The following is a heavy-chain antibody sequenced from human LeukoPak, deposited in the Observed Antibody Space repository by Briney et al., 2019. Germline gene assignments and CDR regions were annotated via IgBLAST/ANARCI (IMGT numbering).Heavy chain of an antibody. Sequence: SETLSLTCSVSGGSISSDNHYWSWLRQHQGKGLEWIGYIFYSGHTYYNPSLKSRVTMSVDTSKNQFSLQVSSVTAADTAVYYGARGPGAHFAYWGQGALVTVSS. CDR1: GGSISSDNHY. CDR3: ARGPGAHFAY. V-gene: IGHV4-31*03. CDR2: IFYSGHT. J-gene: IGHJ4*02. D-gene: IGHD1-26*01.